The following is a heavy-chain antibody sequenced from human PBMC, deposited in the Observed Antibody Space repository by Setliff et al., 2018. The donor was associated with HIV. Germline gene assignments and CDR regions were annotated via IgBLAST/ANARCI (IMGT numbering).Heavy chain of an antibody. CDR1: DGSMTSGSYY. J-gene: IGHJ3*02. Sequence: SETLSLTCSVSDGSMTSGSYYWGWIRQPPGKGLEWIGSVYYSGTTYYNPSLKSRVTTSVDTSKNQFSLKLRSVTAADTAVYYCARGYGHIVEVIASDAFDIWGQGIMVTVSS. V-gene: IGHV4-39*07. CDR3: ARGYGHIVEVIASDAFDI. D-gene: IGHD2-21*01. CDR2: VYYSGTT.